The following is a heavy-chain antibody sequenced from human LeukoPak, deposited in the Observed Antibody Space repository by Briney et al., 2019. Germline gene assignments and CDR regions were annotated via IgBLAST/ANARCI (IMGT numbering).Heavy chain of an antibody. V-gene: IGHV3-20*04. CDR3: AREGLREYYYYYMDV. CDR1: GFTFDDYG. D-gene: IGHD4-17*01. J-gene: IGHJ6*03. Sequence: SGGSLRLSCAASGFTFDDYGTSWVRQAPGKGLEWVSGINWNGGSTGYADSVKGRFTISRDNAKNSLYLQMNSLRAEDTALYYCAREGLREYYYYYMDVWGKGTTVTVSS. CDR2: INWNGGST.